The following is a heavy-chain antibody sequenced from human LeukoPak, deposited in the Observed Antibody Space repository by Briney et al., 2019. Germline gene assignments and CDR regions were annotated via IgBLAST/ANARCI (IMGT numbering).Heavy chain of an antibody. Sequence: GASVKVSCKASGYTFTSYVINWVRQATGQGLEWMGWMNPNSGNTGYAQKFQGRVTMTRNTSISTAYMELSSLRSEDTAVYYCARGLLWFGELLPNLDYWGQGTLVTVSS. J-gene: IGHJ4*02. V-gene: IGHV1-8*01. CDR3: ARGLLWFGELLPNLDY. D-gene: IGHD3-10*01. CDR2: MNPNSGNT. CDR1: GYTFTSYV.